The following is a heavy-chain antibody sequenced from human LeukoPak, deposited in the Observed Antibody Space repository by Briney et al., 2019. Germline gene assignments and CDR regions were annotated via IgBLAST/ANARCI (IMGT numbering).Heavy chain of an antibody. CDR2: IWYDGSNK. J-gene: IGHJ4*02. CDR3: VRHFGSSSGEVGY. D-gene: IGHD6-6*01. Sequence: SGGSLRLSCAASGFTFSSYGTHWVRQAPGKGLEWVAVIWYDGSNKYYADSVKGRFTISRDNSKNTLYLQMNSLRAEDTAVYYCVRHFGSSSGEVGYWGQGTLVTVSS. V-gene: IGHV3-33*01. CDR1: GFTFSSYG.